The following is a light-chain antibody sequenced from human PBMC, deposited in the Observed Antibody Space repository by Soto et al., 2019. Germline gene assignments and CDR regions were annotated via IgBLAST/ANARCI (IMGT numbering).Light chain of an antibody. V-gene: IGKV3-11*01. Sequence: EIVLTQSPATLSLSPGERATLSCRASQSVSSYLAWYQQKPGQAPRLLIYDASNRASGIPARFSGSGSGTDFTLTISSLEPEDFALYYGHQRSNWPATFGGGTKVEIK. CDR3: HQRSNWPAT. CDR2: DAS. J-gene: IGKJ4*01. CDR1: QSVSSY.